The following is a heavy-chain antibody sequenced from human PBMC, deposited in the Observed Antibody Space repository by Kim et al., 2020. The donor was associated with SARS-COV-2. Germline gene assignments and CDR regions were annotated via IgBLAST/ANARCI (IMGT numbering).Heavy chain of an antibody. CDR3: VGHATKSTSWSERLGNFFAP. CDR2: ISYNGRS. V-gene: IGHV4-39*01. CDR1: GGSISSITYY. Sequence: SETLSLTCTVSGGSISSITYYWGWIRRPPGKGLEWIGSISYNGRSYYNPSLKSRVAISVDTSNDQFSLKLNSVTAADTALYYCVGHATKSTSWSERLGNFFAPWGQGTPVTVSS. D-gene: IGHD6-13*01. J-gene: IGHJ5*02.